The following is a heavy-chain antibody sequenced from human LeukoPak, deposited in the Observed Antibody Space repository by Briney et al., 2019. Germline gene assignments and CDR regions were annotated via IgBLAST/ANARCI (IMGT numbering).Heavy chain of an antibody. D-gene: IGHD2-15*01. J-gene: IGHJ4*02. CDR2: IIPIFGTA. CDR1: GGTFSSYA. CDR3: ASGSSGGLDY. V-gene: IGHV1-69*05. Sequence: GASVKVSCKASGGTFSSYAISWVRQAPGQGLEWMGRIIPIFGTANYAQKFQGRVTITTDESTSAAYMELSSLRSEDTAVYYCASGSSGGLDYWGQGTLVTVSS.